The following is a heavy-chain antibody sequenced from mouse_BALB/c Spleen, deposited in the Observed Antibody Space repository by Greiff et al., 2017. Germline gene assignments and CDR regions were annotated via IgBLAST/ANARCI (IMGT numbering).Heavy chain of an antibody. J-gene: IGHJ3*01. V-gene: IGHV1S81*02. Sequence: VQLQQSGAELVKPGASVKLSCKASGYTFTSYYMYWVKQRPGQGLEWIGEINPSNGGTNFNEKFKSKATLTVDKSSSTAYMQLSSLTSEDSAVYYCTRSDGNYGAWFAYWGQGTLGTVSA. CDR2: INPSNGGT. CDR1: GYTFTSYY. CDR3: TRSDGNYGAWFAY. D-gene: IGHD2-1*01.